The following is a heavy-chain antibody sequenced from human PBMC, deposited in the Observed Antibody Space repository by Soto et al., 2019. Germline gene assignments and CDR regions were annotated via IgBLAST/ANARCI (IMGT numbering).Heavy chain of an antibody. Sequence: QMQLQESGPGLVKPSETLSLTCTVSGGSISSYYWSWIRQPPGKGLEWIGYIYYRGSTNYNPSLKCRITISVDTAKNQFSLKLSSVTAADTAVYYCARVPKSSYGMDVCGQGTTVTVSS. D-gene: IGHD1-26*01. CDR1: GGSISSYY. CDR3: ARVPKSSYGMDV. V-gene: IGHV4-59*01. CDR2: IYYRGST. J-gene: IGHJ6*02.